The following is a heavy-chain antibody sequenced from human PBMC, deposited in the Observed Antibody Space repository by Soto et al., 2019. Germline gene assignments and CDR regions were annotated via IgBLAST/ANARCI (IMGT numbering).Heavy chain of an antibody. J-gene: IGHJ6*02. Sequence: VQLVESGGGLIQAGGSRRLSCRVSGFSVSTNYMAWVRQVPGKGLEWASVIYSSGQTYYPDSVQGRFTISRDDAENSLYLQMDSLRDEDTATYYCARLYYDYVWGQGTTVTVSS. CDR2: IYSSGQT. CDR3: ARLYYDYV. V-gene: IGHV3-53*01. D-gene: IGHD3-3*01. CDR1: GFSVSTNY.